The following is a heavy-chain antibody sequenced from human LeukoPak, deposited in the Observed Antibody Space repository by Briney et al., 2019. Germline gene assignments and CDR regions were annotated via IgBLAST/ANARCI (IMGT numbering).Heavy chain of an antibody. CDR3: ARVTAGVRWLHQAGGPRYFDY. Sequence: SETLSLTCTVSGGSISSYYWSWIRQPAGKGMEWIGRIYTSGSTYYNPSLKSRVTISVDTSKNQFSLKLSSVTAADTAVYYCARVTAGVRWLHQAGGPRYFDYWGQGTLVTVSS. CDR1: GGSISSYY. V-gene: IGHV4-4*07. J-gene: IGHJ4*02. D-gene: IGHD5-24*01. CDR2: IYTSGST.